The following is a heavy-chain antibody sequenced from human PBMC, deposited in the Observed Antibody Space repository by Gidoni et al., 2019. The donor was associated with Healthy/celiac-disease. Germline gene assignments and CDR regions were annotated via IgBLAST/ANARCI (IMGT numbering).Heavy chain of an antibody. CDR2: INHSGST. V-gene: IGHV4-34*01. D-gene: IGHD3-16*01. J-gene: IGHJ2*01. Sequence: DGLEWIGEINHSGSTNYNPSLKSRVTISVDTSKNQFSLKLSSVTAADTAVYYCASRRLRLGGWYFDLWGRGTLVTVSS. CDR3: ASRRLRLGGWYFDL.